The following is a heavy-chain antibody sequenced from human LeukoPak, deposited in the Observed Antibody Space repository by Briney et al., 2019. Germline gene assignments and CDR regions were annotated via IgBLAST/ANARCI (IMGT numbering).Heavy chain of an antibody. CDR1: GYSFTSYW. CDR2: IYPGDSDT. V-gene: IGHV5-51*01. CDR3: ARRHCSSTSCYRPHEGYMDV. D-gene: IGHD2-2*02. Sequence: GESLKISCKGSGYSFTSYWIGWVRQMPGKGLEWMGIIYPGDSDTRYSPSFQGQVTISADKSISTAYLQWSSLKPSDTAMYYCARRHCSSTSCYRPHEGYMDVWGKGTTVTVSS. J-gene: IGHJ6*03.